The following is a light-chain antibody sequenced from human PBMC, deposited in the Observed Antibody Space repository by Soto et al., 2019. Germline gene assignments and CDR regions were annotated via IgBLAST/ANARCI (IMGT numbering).Light chain of an antibody. V-gene: IGKV1-39*01. CDR3: QQSYAVPGT. Sequence: DIQMTQSPSSLSASVGDRVTITCRASQSIGNYLSWYQQRPGRPPKLLIYRAASLHSGVPSRFSGGGSGTDFTLSSSTLPPEDLATYYCQQSYAVPGTFGQGTKGEIK. CDR2: RAA. CDR1: QSIGNY. J-gene: IGKJ1*01.